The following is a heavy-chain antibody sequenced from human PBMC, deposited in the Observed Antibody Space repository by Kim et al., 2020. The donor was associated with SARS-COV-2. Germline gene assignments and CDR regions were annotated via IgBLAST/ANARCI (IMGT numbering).Heavy chain of an antibody. CDR3: TRSAHFWSGHYLDL. CDR2: INPYSGDT. J-gene: IGHJ5*02. V-gene: IGHV1-2*02. D-gene: IGHD3-3*01. Sequence: ASVKVSCKASGYTFTDYYIHWVRQAPGQGLEWRGWINPYSGDTNYAQKFQGRVTMTRDTSISTPYVELTSLRSDDTAVYYCTRSAHFWSGHYLDLWGQGTLIPVSP. CDR1: GYTFTDYY.